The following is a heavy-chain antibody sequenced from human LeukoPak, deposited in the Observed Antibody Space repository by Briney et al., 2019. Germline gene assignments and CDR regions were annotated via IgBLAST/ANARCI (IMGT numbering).Heavy chain of an antibody. CDR2: IYYSGST. V-gene: IGHV4-59*12. J-gene: IGHJ4*02. CDR3: ARSYDSSGYYEGYYFDY. D-gene: IGHD3-22*01. Sequence: SETLSLTCTVSGGSISSYYWSWIRQPPGKGLEWIGYIYYSGSTYYNPSLKSRVTISVDRSKSQFSLKLSSVTAADTAVYYCARSYDSSGYYEGYYFDYWGQGTLVTVSS. CDR1: GGSISSYY.